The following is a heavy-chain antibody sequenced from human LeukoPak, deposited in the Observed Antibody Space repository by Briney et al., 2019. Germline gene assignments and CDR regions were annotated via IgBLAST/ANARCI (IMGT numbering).Heavy chain of an antibody. Sequence: SVKVSCKASGGTFSSYAFSWVRQAPGQGLEWMGRIIPIFGTANYAQKFQGRVTITTDESTSTAYMELSSLRSEDTAVYYCAGAVWPFDYWGQGTLVTVSS. CDR3: AGAVWPFDY. CDR2: IIPIFGTA. V-gene: IGHV1-69*05. CDR1: GGTFSSYA. J-gene: IGHJ4*02.